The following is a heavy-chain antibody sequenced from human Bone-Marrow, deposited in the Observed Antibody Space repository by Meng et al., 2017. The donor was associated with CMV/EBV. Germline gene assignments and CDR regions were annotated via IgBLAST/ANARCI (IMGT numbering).Heavy chain of an antibody. CDR2: INSGSDYI. J-gene: IGHJ3*02. CDR3: ARDLAQRSIRDGFDI. Sequence: GFTFSAYSMSWVRQVPGKGLQWVSAINSGSDYIWYTDSVKGRFTMSRDNAKNSVFLQMDSLRAEDTAVYYCARDLAQRSIRDGFDIWGRGTMVTVSS. V-gene: IGHV3-21*01. D-gene: IGHD3-16*01. CDR1: GFTFSAYS.